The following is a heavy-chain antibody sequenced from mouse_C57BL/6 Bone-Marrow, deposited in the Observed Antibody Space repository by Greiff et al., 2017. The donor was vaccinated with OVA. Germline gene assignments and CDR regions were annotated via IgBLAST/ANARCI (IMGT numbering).Heavy chain of an antibody. J-gene: IGHJ2*01. CDR2: IRLKSDNYAT. CDR3: TSITTVVATDYFDY. CDR1: GFTFSNYW. D-gene: IGHD1-1*01. V-gene: IGHV6-3*01. Sequence: EVKVEESGGGLVQPGGSMKLSCVASGFTFSNYWMNWVRQSPEKGLEWVAQIRLKSDNYATHYAESVKGRFTISRDDSKSSVYLQMNNLRAEDTGIYYCTSITTVVATDYFDYWGQGTTLTVSS.